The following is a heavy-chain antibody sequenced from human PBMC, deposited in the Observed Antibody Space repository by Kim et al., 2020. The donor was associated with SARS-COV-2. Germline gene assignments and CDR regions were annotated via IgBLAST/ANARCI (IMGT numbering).Heavy chain of an antibody. CDR1: GGSISSSSYY. CDR3: ASVVGALYYFDY. CDR2: IYYSGST. V-gene: IGHV4-39*01. J-gene: IGHJ4*02. D-gene: IGHD1-26*01. Sequence: SETLSLTCTVSGGSISSSSYYWGWIRQPPGKGLEWIGSIYYSGSTYYNPSLKSRVTISVDTSKNQFSLKLSSVTAADTAVYYCASVVGALYYFDYWGQGTLVTVSS.